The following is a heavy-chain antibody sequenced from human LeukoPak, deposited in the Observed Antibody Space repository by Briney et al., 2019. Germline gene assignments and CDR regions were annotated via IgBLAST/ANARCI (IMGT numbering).Heavy chain of an antibody. V-gene: IGHV3-23*01. CDR1: GFTFSSYT. J-gene: IGHJ4*02. CDR2: ISGSGGST. CDR3: AKDKIGLRFLEWSYLFDY. D-gene: IGHD3-3*01. Sequence: GGSLRLSCAASGFTFSSYTMSWVRQAPGKGLEWVSAISGSGGSTYYADSVKGRFTISRDNSKNTLYLQMNSLRAEDTAVYYCAKDKIGLRFLEWSYLFDYWGQGTLVTVSS.